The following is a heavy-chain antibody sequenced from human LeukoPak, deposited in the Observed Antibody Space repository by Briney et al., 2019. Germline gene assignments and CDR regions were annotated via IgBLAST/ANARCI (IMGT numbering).Heavy chain of an antibody. CDR2: ISSSSSYI. V-gene: IGHV3-21*04. CDR1: GFTFSSYS. Sequence: GGSLRLSCAASGFTFSSYSMNWVRQAPGKGLEWVSSISSSSSYIYYADSVKGRFTISRDNAKNSLYLQMNSLRAEDTALYYCAREVTTGIFDYWGQGTLVTVSS. J-gene: IGHJ4*02. CDR3: AREVTTGIFDY. D-gene: IGHD4-17*01.